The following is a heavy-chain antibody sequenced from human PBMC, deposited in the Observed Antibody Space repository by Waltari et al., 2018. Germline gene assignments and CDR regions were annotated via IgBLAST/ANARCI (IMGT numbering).Heavy chain of an antibody. V-gene: IGHV4-31*03. CDR1: GGSISSGGYY. CDR3: ARNIAAAAALVDY. Sequence: QVQLQESGPGLVKPSQTLSLTCTVSGGSISSGGYYWSWIRQHPGKGLEWIGYIYYSGSTYYNPSLKSRVTISVDTSKNHFSLKLSSVTAADTAVYYCARNIAAAAALVDYWGQGTLVTVSS. CDR2: IYYSGST. J-gene: IGHJ4*02. D-gene: IGHD6-13*01.